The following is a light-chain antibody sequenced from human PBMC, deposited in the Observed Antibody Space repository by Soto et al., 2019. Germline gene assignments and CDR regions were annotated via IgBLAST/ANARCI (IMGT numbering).Light chain of an antibody. Sequence: SSSWFQQHPGKAPKLMIYDVSNRPSGVSDRFSGSKSGNTPSLTIFGPQPEDEPDFYSGSFPRTRTPGSWVFGGGTKLTVL. CDR2: DVS. CDR3: GSFPRTRTPGSWV. CDR1: S. V-gene: IGLV2-14*04. J-gene: IGLJ3*02.